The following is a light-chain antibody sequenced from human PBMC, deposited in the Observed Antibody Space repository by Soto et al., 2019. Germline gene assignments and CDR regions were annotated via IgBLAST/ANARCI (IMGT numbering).Light chain of an antibody. Sequence: AIRMTQSPSSFSASTGDRVTIPCRASQGISSYLAWYQQKPGQAPKLLIYAASTLPSGVPYRFSGSGSGTDFTLTINSLEPEDFAVYYCQQRSNWPQTFGHGTKVDIK. V-gene: IGKV1-8*01. CDR3: QQRSNWPQT. J-gene: IGKJ3*01. CDR1: QGISSY. CDR2: AAS.